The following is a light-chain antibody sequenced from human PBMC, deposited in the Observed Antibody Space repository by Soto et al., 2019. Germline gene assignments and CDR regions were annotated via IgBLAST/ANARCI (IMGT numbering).Light chain of an antibody. V-gene: IGKV3-11*01. J-gene: IGKJ1*01. Sequence: EIVLTQSPATLSLSPGERVTLSCKASRSVRSNLAWYQQKPGQAPRLLIYDASNRATGIPARFSGSGSGTDFTLTISSLEPEDFAVYYCQQRSNWPPTFGQGTKVDIK. CDR2: DAS. CDR3: QQRSNWPPT. CDR1: RSVRSN.